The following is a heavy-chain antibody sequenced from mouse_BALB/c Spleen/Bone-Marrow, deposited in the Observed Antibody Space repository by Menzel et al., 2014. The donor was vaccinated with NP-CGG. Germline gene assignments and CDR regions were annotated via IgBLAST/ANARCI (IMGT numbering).Heavy chain of an antibody. J-gene: IGHJ3*01. V-gene: IGHV5-9-2*01. CDR2: TSGGGTYT. CDR3: ARLAYYDQTDVSFTY. D-gene: IGHD2-4*01. Sequence: EVQLVESGGGLVKSGGSLKLSCAASGFTFSSYGMSWVRQTPEKRLEWVGTTSGGGTYTFYPDSVKGRFTITRYNAKNNLYLQLSSRTAEDTALYYCARLAYYDQTDVSFTYGGQGTLVTGSA. CDR1: GFTFSSYG.